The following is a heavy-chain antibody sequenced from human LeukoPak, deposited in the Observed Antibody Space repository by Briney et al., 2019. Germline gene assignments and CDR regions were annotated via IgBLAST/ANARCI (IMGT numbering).Heavy chain of an antibody. J-gene: IGHJ5*02. V-gene: IGHV4-34*01. Sequence: SETLSLTCAVYGGSFSGYYWSGIRQPPGKGLEGIGEINHSGSTNYNPSLKSRVTISVDTSKNQFSLKLSSVTAADTAVYYCARVELVRSGIAAAEGWFAPWGQGTLVTVSS. CDR3: ARVELVRSGIAAAEGWFAP. CDR2: INHSGST. D-gene: IGHD6-13*01. CDR1: GGSFSGYY.